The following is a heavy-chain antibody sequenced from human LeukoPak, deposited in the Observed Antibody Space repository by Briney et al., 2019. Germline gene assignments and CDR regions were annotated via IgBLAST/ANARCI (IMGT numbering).Heavy chain of an antibody. V-gene: IGHV4-4*07. Sequence: SETLSLTCTVSGGSISSYYWSWIRQPAGKGLKWIGRIYTSGSTNYNPSLKSRVTMSVDTSKNQFSLKLSSVTAADTAVYYCARHRVGLDAFDIWGQGTMVTVSS. J-gene: IGHJ3*02. CDR3: ARHRVGLDAFDI. D-gene: IGHD1-26*01. CDR2: IYTSGST. CDR1: GGSISSYY.